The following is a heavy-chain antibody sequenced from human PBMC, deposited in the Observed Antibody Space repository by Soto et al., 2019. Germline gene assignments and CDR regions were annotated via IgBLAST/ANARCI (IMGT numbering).Heavy chain of an antibody. D-gene: IGHD5-12*01. CDR2: IYYSGST. V-gene: IGHV4-39*01. Sequence: QLQLQESGPGLVKPSETLSLTCTVSGGSISSSSYYWGWIRQPPGKGLEWIGSIYYSGSTYYNPSLKSRVTISVDTSKNQFSLKLSSVTAADTAVYYCARPKSDGYARFPLGWFDPWGQGTLVTVSS. CDR1: GGSISSSSYY. J-gene: IGHJ5*02. CDR3: ARPKSDGYARFPLGWFDP.